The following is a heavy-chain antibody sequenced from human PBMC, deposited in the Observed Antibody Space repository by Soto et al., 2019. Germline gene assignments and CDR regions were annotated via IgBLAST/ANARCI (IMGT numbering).Heavy chain of an antibody. V-gene: IGHV4-34*01. Sequence: SETLSLTCAVYGGSFSGYYWSWIRQPPGKGLEWIGEINHSGSTNYNPSLKSRVTRSVDTSKNQFSLKLSSVTAADTAVYYCARRLQGDFWSGYYHYYYYMDVWGKGTTVT. CDR2: INHSGST. CDR1: GGSFSGYY. CDR3: ARRLQGDFWSGYYHYYYYMDV. J-gene: IGHJ6*03. D-gene: IGHD3-3*01.